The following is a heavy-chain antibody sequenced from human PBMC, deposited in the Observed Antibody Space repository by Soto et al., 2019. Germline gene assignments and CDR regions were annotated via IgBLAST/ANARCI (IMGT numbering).Heavy chain of an antibody. CDR3: AKDLRDIVVVPGATMA. Sequence: PGGSLRLSCAASGFTVSSKYMSWVRQAPGKGLEWVSLIQSGGPTYYADSVKGRFTISRDTSENTLHLQMDSLRAEDTAVYYCAKDLRDIVVVPGATMAWGQGTLVTVSS. CDR1: GFTVSSKY. CDR2: IQSGGPT. J-gene: IGHJ5*02. V-gene: IGHV3-66*01. D-gene: IGHD2-2*01.